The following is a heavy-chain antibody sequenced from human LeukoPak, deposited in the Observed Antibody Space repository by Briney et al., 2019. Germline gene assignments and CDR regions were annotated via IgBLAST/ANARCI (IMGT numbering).Heavy chain of an antibody. CDR2: IWYDGSNK. CDR3: ARDGGSLTLSRNGNYFDS. V-gene: IGHV3-33*01. D-gene: IGHD3-16*01. CDR1: GFTFSSYG. J-gene: IGHJ4*02. Sequence: VGSLRLSCAASGFTFSSYGMHWVRQAPGKRLEWVAVIWYDGSNKYYADSVKGRFTISRDNYKNTLYLQMNSLGAGDTAVYYCARDGGSLTLSRNGNYFDSWGEGTLLTVPS.